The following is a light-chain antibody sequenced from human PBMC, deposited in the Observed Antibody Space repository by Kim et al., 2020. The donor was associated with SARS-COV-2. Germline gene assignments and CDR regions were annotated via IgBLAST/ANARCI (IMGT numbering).Light chain of an antibody. CDR2: WAS. J-gene: IGKJ4*01. CDR1: QSVLYSSNNKNY. V-gene: IGKV4-1*01. Sequence: TINGKSSQSVLYSSNNKNYLAWYQQKPGQPPKLLIYWASTRESGVPDRFSGSGSGTDFTLTISSLQAEDVAVYYCQQYYSTPGLTFGGGTKVDIK. CDR3: QQYYSTPGLT.